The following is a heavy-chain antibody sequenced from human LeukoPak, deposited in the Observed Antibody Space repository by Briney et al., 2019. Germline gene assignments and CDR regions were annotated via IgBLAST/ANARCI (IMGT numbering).Heavy chain of an antibody. D-gene: IGHD1-7*01. CDR3: ARRGWNYAALFDY. CDR1: GYSISSGYY. Sequence: SETLSLTCAVSGYSISSGYYWGWIRQPPGKGLEWIGSIYHSGSTYYNPSLKSRVTISVDTSKNQFSLKLSSVTAADTAVYYCARRGWNYAALFDYWGQGTLVTVSS. V-gene: IGHV4-38-2*01. CDR2: IYHSGST. J-gene: IGHJ4*02.